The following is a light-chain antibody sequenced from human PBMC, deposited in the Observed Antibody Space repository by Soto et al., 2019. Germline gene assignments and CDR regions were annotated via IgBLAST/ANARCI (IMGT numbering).Light chain of an antibody. J-gene: IGKJ4*01. Sequence: DIQVTQSPSTLSASVGDRDTVTCRASQSISSWLAWYQQKPGKAPKVLIYDASSLESGVPSRFSGSGSGTEFTLTISSLQPDDFATYYCQQSYSMPRTFGGGTKVDIK. CDR1: QSISSW. CDR3: QQSYSMPRT. CDR2: DAS. V-gene: IGKV1-5*01.